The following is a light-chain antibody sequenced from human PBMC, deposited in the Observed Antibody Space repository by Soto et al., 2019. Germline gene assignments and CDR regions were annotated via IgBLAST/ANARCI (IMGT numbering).Light chain of an antibody. CDR3: QTWGTGIRV. V-gene: IGLV4-69*01. J-gene: IGLJ3*02. Sequence: QPVLTQSPSASASLGGSVKLTCTLSSGHSNYAIAWHQQQPEKGPRYLMNLNSDGSHSKGDGIPDRFSGSSSGAERYLTISSLQSEDEADYYWQTWGTGIRVFGGGTKLTVL. CDR2: LNSDGSH. CDR1: SGHSNYA.